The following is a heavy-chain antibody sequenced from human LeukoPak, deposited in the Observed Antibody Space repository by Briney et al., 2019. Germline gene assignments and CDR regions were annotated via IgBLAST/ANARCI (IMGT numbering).Heavy chain of an antibody. J-gene: IGHJ4*02. CDR1: GFSFSTYT. Sequence: GGSLRLSCAASGFSFSTYTMNWVRQAPGKGLEWVSFIYSDNTHYSDSVKGRFTISRDNSKNTLYLQMNSLRAEDTAVYYCARRAGAYSHPYDYWGQGTLVTVSS. CDR2: IYSDNT. CDR3: ARRAGAYSHPYDY. D-gene: IGHD4/OR15-4a*01. V-gene: IGHV3-53*01.